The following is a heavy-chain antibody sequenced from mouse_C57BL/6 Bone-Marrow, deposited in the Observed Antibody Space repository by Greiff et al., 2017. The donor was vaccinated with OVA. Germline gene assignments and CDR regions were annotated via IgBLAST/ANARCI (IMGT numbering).Heavy chain of an antibody. D-gene: IGHD1-1*01. CDR2: INPSNGGT. Sequence: QVQLQQSGTELVKPGASVKLSCKASGYTFTSYWMHWVKQRPGQGLEWIGNINPSNGGTNYNEKFKSKATLTVDKSSSTAYMQLSSLTSEDSAVYYCARAGGNYYGSSLWFAYWGQGTLVTVSA. V-gene: IGHV1-53*01. CDR3: ARAGGNYYGSSLWFAY. CDR1: GYTFTSYW. J-gene: IGHJ3*01.